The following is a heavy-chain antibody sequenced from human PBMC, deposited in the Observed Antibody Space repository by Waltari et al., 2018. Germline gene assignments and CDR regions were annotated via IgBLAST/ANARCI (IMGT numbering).Heavy chain of an antibody. D-gene: IGHD2-15*01. Sequence: EVQLVESGGGLVQPGGSLRLSCGASGFTFSSYDMHWVRQATGKGLEWVSTIGRTGDTYYTDSVKGRFTISRENAKNSLYLQMNGLRAGDTAVYYCATSPTRSFWGQGTLVAVSS. CDR2: IGRTGDT. CDR3: ATSPTRSF. V-gene: IGHV3-13*01. CDR1: GFTFSSYD. J-gene: IGHJ4*02.